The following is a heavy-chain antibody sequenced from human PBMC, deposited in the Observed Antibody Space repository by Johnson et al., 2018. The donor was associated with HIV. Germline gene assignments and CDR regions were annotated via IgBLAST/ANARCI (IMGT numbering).Heavy chain of an antibody. CDR2: MSYDGSDK. D-gene: IGHD6-13*01. CDR3: AKDGGARGSSWYEGVFDI. CDR1: GFTFSSYV. V-gene: IGHV3-30*18. J-gene: IGHJ3*02. Sequence: QVLLVESGGGVVQPGGSLRLSCAASGFTFSSYVMHWVRQAPGKGLEWVAVMSYDGSDKYYADSVKGRFTISRANSKNTLYLQINSLRAEDTAVYYCAKDGGARGSSWYEGVFDIWGQGTMVTVSS.